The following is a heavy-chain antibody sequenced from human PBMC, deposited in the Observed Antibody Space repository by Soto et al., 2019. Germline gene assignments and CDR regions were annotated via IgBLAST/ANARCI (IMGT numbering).Heavy chain of an antibody. J-gene: IGHJ5*02. CDR2: IFPSDSDT. CDR1: GYRFTSYW. V-gene: IGHV5-51*01. Sequence: LKISCRTAGYRFTSYWIAWVRQMPGKGLEWMGIIFPSDSDTRYSPSFQGQVTISADRSTSTVFLQWASLKASDTAVYFCARKDKSGYFNWFDPWGQGTLVTVSS. CDR3: ARKDKSGYFNWFDP. D-gene: IGHD3-22*01.